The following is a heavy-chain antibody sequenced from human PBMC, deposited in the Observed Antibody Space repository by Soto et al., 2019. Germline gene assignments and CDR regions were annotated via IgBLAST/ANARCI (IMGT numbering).Heavy chain of an antibody. D-gene: IGHD4-4*01. J-gene: IGHJ5*02. CDR3: ARAGTVTPGWFDP. Sequence: ASVKVSCKASGYTFTGYYMHWVRQAPGQGLEWMGWINPNSGGTNYAQKFQGWVTMTRDTSISTAYMELSRLRSDDTAVYYCARAGTVTPGWFDPWGQGTLVTVSS. CDR2: INPNSGGT. CDR1: GYTFTGYY. V-gene: IGHV1-2*04.